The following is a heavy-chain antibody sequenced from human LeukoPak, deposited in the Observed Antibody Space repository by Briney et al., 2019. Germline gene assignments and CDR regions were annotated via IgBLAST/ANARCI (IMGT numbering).Heavy chain of an antibody. D-gene: IGHD2-21*01. CDR2: IYSGGST. J-gene: IGHJ6*02. CDR1: GFTVSSNY. CDR3: ARDIPYYYGMDV. Sequence: GGSLRLSCAASGFTVSSNYMSWVRQAPGKGLEWVSVIYSGGSTYYADSVKGRFTISRDNSKNTLYLQMNSLRAEDTAVYYCARDIPYYYGMDVWGQGTTVTVSS. V-gene: IGHV3-53*01.